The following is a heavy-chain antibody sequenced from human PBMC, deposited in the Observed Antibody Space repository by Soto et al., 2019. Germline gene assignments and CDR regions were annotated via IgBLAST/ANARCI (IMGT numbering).Heavy chain of an antibody. V-gene: IGHV3-23*01. Sequence: GGSLRLSCAASGIIFGQYAMSWVRLAPGKGLEWVSVVGPSGASTFYADSVRGRFTISRDNSENTLYLQMNSLRAADTALYFCARSYYYDSTGYYRTFDYWGPGTLVTVSS. CDR2: VGPSGAST. CDR1: GIIFGQYA. J-gene: IGHJ4*02. CDR3: ARSYYYDSTGYYRTFDY. D-gene: IGHD3-22*01.